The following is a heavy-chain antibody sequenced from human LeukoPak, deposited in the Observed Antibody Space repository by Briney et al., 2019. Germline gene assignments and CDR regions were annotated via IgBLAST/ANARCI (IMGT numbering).Heavy chain of an antibody. J-gene: IGHJ5*02. CDR1: GFTFNTYV. V-gene: IGHV3-23*01. CDR2: IGGGATST. D-gene: IGHD2-15*01. CDR3: ARSGGLCSGGRCYPNWFDP. Sequence: PGGSLRLSCAASGFTFNTYVMNWVRQAPGKGLEWVSTIGGGATSTYYADSVKGRFSISRDNSKNTVYLQVNSLRVEDTAVYYCARSGGLCSGGRCYPNWFDPWGQGTLVTVSS.